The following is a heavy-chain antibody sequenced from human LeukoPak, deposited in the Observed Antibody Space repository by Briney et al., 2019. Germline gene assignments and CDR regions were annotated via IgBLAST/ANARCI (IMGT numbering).Heavy chain of an antibody. V-gene: IGHV3-30*03. J-gene: IGHJ4*02. D-gene: IGHD1-14*01. Sequence: GGSLRLSWAASGFTFSSYGMHWVRQARGKGLEWVAVISYDGSNKYYTDSVKGRFTISRDNSKNTLYLQMNSLRAEDTAVYYCAREGESRYIPSGYFDYWGQGTLVTVSS. CDR1: GFTFSSYG. CDR3: AREGESRYIPSGYFDY. CDR2: ISYDGSNK.